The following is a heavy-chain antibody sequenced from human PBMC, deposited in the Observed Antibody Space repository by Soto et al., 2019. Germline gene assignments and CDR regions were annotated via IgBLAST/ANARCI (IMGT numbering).Heavy chain of an antibody. D-gene: IGHD3-9*01. CDR1: GFTFSSFG. V-gene: IGHV3-23*01. CDR2: VNGGGDST. J-gene: IGHJ4*02. Sequence: EAQVLESGGDLVQPGGSLRLSCTASGFTFSSFGMTWVRQAPGKGLEWVSTVNGGGDSTHYADSVKGRFSIFRDNSKNTVYLQMNSLRAEDSAIYYCVKDVGYGFIFYDFWGQGTLVTVSS. CDR3: VKDVGYGFIFYDF.